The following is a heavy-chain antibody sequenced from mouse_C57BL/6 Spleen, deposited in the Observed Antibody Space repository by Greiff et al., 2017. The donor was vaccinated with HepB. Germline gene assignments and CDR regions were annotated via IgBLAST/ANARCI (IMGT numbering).Heavy chain of an antibody. J-gene: IGHJ4*01. D-gene: IGHD1-1*01. CDR1: GFTFSSYA. CDR3: ARDPHGNAMDY. Sequence: EVKLVESGGGLVKPGGSLKLSCAASGFTFSSYAMSWVRQTPEKRLEWVATISDGGSYTYYPDNVKGRFTISRDNAKNNLYLQMSHLKSEDTAMYYCARDPHGNAMDYWGQGTSVTVSS. CDR2: ISDGGSYT. V-gene: IGHV5-4*01.